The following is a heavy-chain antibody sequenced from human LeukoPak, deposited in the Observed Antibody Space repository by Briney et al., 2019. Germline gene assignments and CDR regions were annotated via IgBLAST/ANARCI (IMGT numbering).Heavy chain of an antibody. CDR2: IYYSGTT. V-gene: IGHV4-39*01. CDR3: ARRGLYGSSPFDP. J-gene: IGHJ5*02. D-gene: IGHD2-2*01. Sequence: SETLSPTCTVSGGSISSSSYFWGWIRQPPGKGLEWLGIIYYSGTTYYNPSLKSRVTISVDTSKNQFSLKLSSVTAADTAVYYCARRGLYGSSPFDPWGQGTLVTVSS. CDR1: GGSISSSSYF.